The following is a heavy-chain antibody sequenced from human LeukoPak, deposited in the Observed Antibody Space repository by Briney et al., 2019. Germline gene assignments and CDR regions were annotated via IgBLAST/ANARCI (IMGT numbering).Heavy chain of an antibody. D-gene: IGHD5-24*01. J-gene: IGHJ5*02. CDR2: INAGNGNT. Sequence: ASVKVSCKASGYTFTSYTIHWVRQAPGQRLEWMGWINAGNGNTKYSQEFQDRVTITRDTSASTAYMELSSLRSEDMAVYYCAREEMTTDWNWFDPWGQGTLVTVSS. CDR1: GYTFTSYT. V-gene: IGHV1-3*03. CDR3: AREEMTTDWNWFDP.